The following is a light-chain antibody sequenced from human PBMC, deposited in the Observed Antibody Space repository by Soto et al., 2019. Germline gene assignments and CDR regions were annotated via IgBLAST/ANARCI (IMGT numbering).Light chain of an antibody. V-gene: IGKV3-15*01. J-gene: IGKJ1*01. Sequence: IVMMQSAATLSVSPGERATLSCRASQIIANNLAWYQQKPGQAPRLLIYGASTRAPGIPARFSGSGSGTEFTLTISSLQSEDFAIYYCQHYNNWPPWTFGQGTKVDIK. CDR1: QIIANN. CDR2: GAS. CDR3: QHYNNWPPWT.